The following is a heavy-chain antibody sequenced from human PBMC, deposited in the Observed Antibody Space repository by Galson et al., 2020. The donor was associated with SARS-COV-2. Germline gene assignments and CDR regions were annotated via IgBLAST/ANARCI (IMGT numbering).Heavy chain of an antibody. CDR2: ISSSSSYI. Sequence: GGSLRLSCAASGFTFSSYSMNWVRQAPGKGLEWVSSISSSSSYIYYADSVKGRFTISRDNAKNSLYLQMNSLRAEDTAVYYCARDSDYYDSRVIYWGQGTLVTVSS. D-gene: IGHD3-22*01. V-gene: IGHV3-21*01. CDR3: ARDSDYYDSRVIY. J-gene: IGHJ4*02. CDR1: GFTFSSYS.